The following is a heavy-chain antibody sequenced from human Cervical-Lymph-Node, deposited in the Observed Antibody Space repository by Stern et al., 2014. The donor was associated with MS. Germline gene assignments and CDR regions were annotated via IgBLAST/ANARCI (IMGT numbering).Heavy chain of an antibody. D-gene: IGHD3-22*01. V-gene: IGHV1-69*01. CDR3: ARDSRRYDASYYFDS. CDR2: VIHLFATA. Sequence: QVQLVESGAEVMKPWSSVKVSCKASGGTFSSYAINWVRHAPGQGPEWMGGVIHLFATANYAQKFQGRVTITADESTSTAYMELSSLRSEDAAVYYCARDSRRYDASYYFDSWGQGTLVTVSS. CDR1: GGTFSSYA. J-gene: IGHJ4*02.